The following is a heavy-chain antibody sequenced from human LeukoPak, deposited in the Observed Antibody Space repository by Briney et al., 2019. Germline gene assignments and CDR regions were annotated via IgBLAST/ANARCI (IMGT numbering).Heavy chain of an antibody. D-gene: IGHD3-3*01. J-gene: IGHJ4*02. V-gene: IGHV3-74*01. Sequence: PGGSLRLSCAASGFTFSSYWMHWVRQAPGKGLVWVSRINSDGSSTSYADSVKGRFTISRDNAKNTLYLQMNSLRAEDTAVYYCARGSRTYYDFWSGYSSLIDYWGQGTLVTVSS. CDR2: INSDGSST. CDR3: ARGSRTYYDFWSGYSSLIDY. CDR1: GFTFSSYW.